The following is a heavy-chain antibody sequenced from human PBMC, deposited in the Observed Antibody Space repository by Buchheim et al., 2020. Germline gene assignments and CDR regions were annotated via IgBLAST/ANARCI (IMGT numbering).Heavy chain of an antibody. D-gene: IGHD3-3*01. V-gene: IGHV4-31*03. CDR1: GGSISSGGYY. CDR3: ARGQTIFGVVTHLGFDY. Sequence: QVQLQESGPGLVKPLQTLSLTCTVSGGSISSGGYYWSWIRQHPGKGLEWIGYIYYSGSTYYNPSLKSRVTISVDTSKNQFSLKLSSVTAADTAVYYCARGQTIFGVVTHLGFDYWGQGTL. CDR2: IYYSGST. J-gene: IGHJ4*02.